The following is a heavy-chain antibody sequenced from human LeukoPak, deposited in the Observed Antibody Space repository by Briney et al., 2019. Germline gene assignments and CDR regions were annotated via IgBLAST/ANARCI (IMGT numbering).Heavy chain of an antibody. V-gene: IGHV3-23*01. CDR2: ISGSGGST. J-gene: IGHJ4*02. CDR3: AKGVASSWYLRYFDY. D-gene: IGHD6-13*01. CDR1: GFTLSSYT. Sequence: GGSLRLSCAASGFTLSSYTMNWVRQAPGKGLEWVSAISGSGGSTYYADSVKGRFTISRDNSKNTLYLQMNSLRAEDTAVYYCAKGVASSWYLRYFDYWGQGTLVTVSS.